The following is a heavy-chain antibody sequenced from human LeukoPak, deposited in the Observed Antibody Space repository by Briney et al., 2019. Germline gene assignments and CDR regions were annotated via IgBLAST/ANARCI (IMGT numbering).Heavy chain of an antibody. CDR2: IYDSGSI. CDR3: ARQGKGRTFDY. D-gene: IGHD1-7*01. J-gene: IGHJ4*02. V-gene: IGHV4-39*07. Sequence: PSETLSLTCTVSGGSISSSSYYWGWIRQPPGKGLEWIGSIYDSGSIYYNPSLKSRATISVDTSKSQFSLKLSSVTAADTAVYYCARQGKGRTFDYWGQGTLVTVSS. CDR1: GGSISSSSYY.